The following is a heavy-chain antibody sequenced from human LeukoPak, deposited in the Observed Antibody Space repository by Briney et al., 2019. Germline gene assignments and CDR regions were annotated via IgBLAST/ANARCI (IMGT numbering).Heavy chain of an antibody. CDR3: ARGFYNGDLY. D-gene: IGHD4-17*01. CDR1: GFTCSSYT. V-gene: IGHV3-23*01. CDR2: ISRSGDRT. Sequence: PGGSLRLSCAASGFTCSSYTMSWVRQAPGKGLEWVSSISRSGDRTYYADSVKGRFTISRDNSKNTLYLQMNSLGAEDTALYSCARGFYNGDLYWGQGTLVTVSS. J-gene: IGHJ4*02.